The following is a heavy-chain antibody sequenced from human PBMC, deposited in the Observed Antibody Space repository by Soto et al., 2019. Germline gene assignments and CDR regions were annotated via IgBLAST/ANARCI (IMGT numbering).Heavy chain of an antibody. CDR1: GGTFSNYA. CDR2: IIPIFGSA. CDR3: ARRDYDGMDV. Sequence: GASVKVSCKASGGTFSNYAITWVRQAPGQGLEWLGRIIPIFGSANYAQKFQGRVTITADESTATAYMELSSLRSDDTAVYYCARRDYDGMDVWGQGTTVTVSS. V-gene: IGHV1-69*13. J-gene: IGHJ6*02.